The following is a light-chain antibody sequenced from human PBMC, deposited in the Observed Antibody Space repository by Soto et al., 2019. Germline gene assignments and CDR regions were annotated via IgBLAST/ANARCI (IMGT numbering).Light chain of an antibody. J-gene: IGKJ5*01. CDR2: DAS. Sequence: EIVLTQSPATLSLSPGERATLSCRASQSVSNYLAWYQQKPGQAPRLLIYDASNRATGIPTRFSGSGSGTDFTLTISSLEPEDFAVYYCQQRSNWPAITFGQGTRLEIK. CDR3: QQRSNWPAIT. V-gene: IGKV3-11*01. CDR1: QSVSNY.